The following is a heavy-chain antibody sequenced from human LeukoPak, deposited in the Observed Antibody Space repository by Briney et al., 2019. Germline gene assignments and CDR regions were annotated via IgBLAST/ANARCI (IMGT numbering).Heavy chain of an antibody. CDR3: AARAGYSYGYSY. J-gene: IGHJ4*02. CDR1: GYTFTGYY. D-gene: IGHD5-18*01. Sequence: ASVKVSCKASGYTFTGYYMHWVRQAPGQGLEWMGWINPNSGGTNYAQKLQGRVTMTTDTSTSTAYMELRSLRSDDTAVYYCAARAGYSYGYSYWGQGTLVTVSS. V-gene: IGHV1-2*02. CDR2: INPNSGGT.